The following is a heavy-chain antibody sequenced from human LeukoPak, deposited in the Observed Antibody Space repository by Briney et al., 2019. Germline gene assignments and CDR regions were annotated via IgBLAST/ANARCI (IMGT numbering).Heavy chain of an antibody. V-gene: IGHV3-74*01. CDR3: ARGVGYCSSTSCYWWFDP. J-gene: IGHJ5*02. CDR1: GFTFSSYW. Sequence: GGSLRLSCAAPGFTFSSYWMHWVRQAPGKGLVWVSRINSDGSSTSYADSVKGRFTISRDNAKNTLYLQMNSLRAEDTAVYYCARGVGYCSSTSCYWWFDPWGQGTLVTVSS. D-gene: IGHD2-2*01. CDR2: INSDGSST.